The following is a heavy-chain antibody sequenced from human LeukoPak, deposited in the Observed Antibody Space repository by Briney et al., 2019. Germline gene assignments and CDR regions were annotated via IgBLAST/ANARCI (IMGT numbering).Heavy chain of an antibody. D-gene: IGHD3-22*01. CDR1: GFTFSSYA. CDR3: AKTPGWITMSGQFDY. J-gene: IGHJ4*02. V-gene: IGHV3-23*01. CDR2: ISGSGGST. Sequence: GGSLRLSCAASGFTFSSYAMTWVRQAPGKGLEWVSDISGSGGSTYYADSVKGRFTISRGNSKSTLYLQMNSLRAEDTAVYYCAKTPGWITMSGQFDYWGQGTLVTVSS.